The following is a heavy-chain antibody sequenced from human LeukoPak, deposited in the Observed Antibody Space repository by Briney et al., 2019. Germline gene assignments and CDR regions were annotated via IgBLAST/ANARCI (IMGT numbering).Heavy chain of an antibody. V-gene: IGHV4-39*01. CDR1: GGSISSSSYY. CDR2: IYYSGST. Sequence: PSDTLSLTCTVSGGSISSSSYYWGWIRQPPGKGLEWIASIYYSGSTYYHPSLKSRVTISVDTSKNQLSLKLSSVTAADTAVYYCTRRIIAPRAVDYWGQGTLVTVSS. CDR3: TRRIIAPRAVDY. J-gene: IGHJ4*02. D-gene: IGHD6-6*01.